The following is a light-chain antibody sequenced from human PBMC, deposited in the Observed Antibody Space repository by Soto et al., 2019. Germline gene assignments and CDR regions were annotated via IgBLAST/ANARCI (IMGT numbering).Light chain of an antibody. CDR3: CSYVDTDTVL. V-gene: IGLV2-8*01. CDR1: SSDIGYYNY. J-gene: IGLJ3*02. Sequence: QSVLTQPPSASGSPGQSVTISCTGTSSDIGYYNYVSWYQQHPGKAPKLLIYEVTKRPSGVPDRFSGSKSGNTASLTISGLQAEDEADYYCCSYVDTDTVLFGGGTKLTVL. CDR2: EVT.